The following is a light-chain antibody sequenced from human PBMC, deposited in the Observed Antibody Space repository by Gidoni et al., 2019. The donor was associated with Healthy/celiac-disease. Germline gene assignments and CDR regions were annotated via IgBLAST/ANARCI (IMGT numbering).Light chain of an antibody. J-gene: IGKJ4*01. CDR3: RQYGSSRLT. CDR1: QSVSSSY. V-gene: IGKV3-20*01. Sequence: EIVLTQSPGTLSLSPGERATLSCRASQSVSSSYLAWYQQKPGQAPRLLIYGASSRATGIPDRFSGSGSGTDFTLTISRLEPEDFAVYYCRQYGSSRLTFXGXTKVEIK. CDR2: GAS.